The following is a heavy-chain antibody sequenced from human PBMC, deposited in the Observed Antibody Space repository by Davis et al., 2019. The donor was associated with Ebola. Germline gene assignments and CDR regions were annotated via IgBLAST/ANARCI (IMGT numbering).Heavy chain of an antibody. J-gene: IGHJ4*02. CDR3: ARDLGLRGY. CDR1: GFTFSSYS. CDR2: ISSSSSTI. V-gene: IGHV3-48*01. Sequence: PGGSLRLSCAASGFTFSSYSMNWVRQAPGKGLEWVSYISSSSSTIYYADSVKGRFTISRDNAKNSLYLQMNSLRAEDTAVYYCARDLGLRGYWGQGTLVTVSS. D-gene: IGHD3-16*01.